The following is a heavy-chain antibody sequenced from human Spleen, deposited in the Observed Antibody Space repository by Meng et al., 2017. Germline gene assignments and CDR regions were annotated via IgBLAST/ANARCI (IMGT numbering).Heavy chain of an antibody. CDR3: ARGRDSGWYVDY. Sequence: GESLKISCAASGFTLSGYEMNWVRQAPGKGLEWVSYISSGGSTIYYADSVKGRFSISRDNAKNSLYLQMNSLRAEDTAVYYCARGRDSGWYVDYWGQGTLVTVSS. CDR1: GFTLSGYE. CDR2: ISSGGSTI. V-gene: IGHV3-48*03. D-gene: IGHD6-19*01. J-gene: IGHJ4*02.